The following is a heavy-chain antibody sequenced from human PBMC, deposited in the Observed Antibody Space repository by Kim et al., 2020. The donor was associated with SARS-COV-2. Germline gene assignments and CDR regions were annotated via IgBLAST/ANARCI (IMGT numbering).Heavy chain of an antibody. J-gene: IGHJ5*02. V-gene: IGHV1-69*13. D-gene: IGHD2-15*01. Sequence: SVKVSCKASRGTFSNYAISWVRQAPGQGLEWMGGIIPIFGTPNYAQKVQGRVTITADESTSTPYMELNGLRYEDKAVYYCATESPGCSGGSCYWGVDNWFDPWGQGTLVTVSS. CDR1: RGTFSNYA. CDR3: ATESPGCSGGSCYWGVDNWFDP. CDR2: IIPIFGTP.